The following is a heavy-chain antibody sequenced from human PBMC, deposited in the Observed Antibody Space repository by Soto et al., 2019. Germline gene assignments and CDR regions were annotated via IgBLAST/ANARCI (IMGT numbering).Heavy chain of an antibody. CDR2: INHSGST. CDR1: GGSFSGYY. V-gene: IGHV4-34*01. CDR3: ARGARDGDYYYMDV. D-gene: IGHD3-10*01. Sequence: SETLSLTCAVYGGSFSGYYWSWIRQPPGKGLEWIGEINHSGSTNYNPSLKSRVTISVDTSKNQFSLKLSSVTAADTAVYYCARGARDGDYYYMDVWGKGTTVTVSS. J-gene: IGHJ6*03.